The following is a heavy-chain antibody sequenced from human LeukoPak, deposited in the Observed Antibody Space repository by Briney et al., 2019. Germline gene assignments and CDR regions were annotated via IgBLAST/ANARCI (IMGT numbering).Heavy chain of an antibody. V-gene: IGHV3-33*01. Sequence: GGSLRLSCAASGFTFSSYGMHWVRQAPGKGLDWVAVIWYDGTNKYYADSVKGRFTISRDNPKNTLYLQMNSLRADDTAVYYCARDHDYGDSLFDYWGQGTLVTVSS. J-gene: IGHJ4*02. CDR1: GFTFSSYG. D-gene: IGHD4-17*01. CDR2: IWYDGTNK. CDR3: ARDHDYGDSLFDY.